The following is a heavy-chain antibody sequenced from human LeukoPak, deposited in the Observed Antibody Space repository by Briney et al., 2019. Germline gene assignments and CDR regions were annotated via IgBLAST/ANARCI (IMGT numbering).Heavy chain of an antibody. D-gene: IGHD1-14*01. CDR1: GFTFSSYA. CDR3: AKATGYPL. V-gene: IGHV3-23*01. Sequence: GGSLRLSCAASGFTFSSYAMSWVRQAPGKGLEWVSTISNSDGSTYYADSVKGRFSISRDNSENTLYLQMNSLRAEDTAVYYCAKATGYPLWGQGTLVTVSS. J-gene: IGHJ4*02. CDR2: ISNSDGST.